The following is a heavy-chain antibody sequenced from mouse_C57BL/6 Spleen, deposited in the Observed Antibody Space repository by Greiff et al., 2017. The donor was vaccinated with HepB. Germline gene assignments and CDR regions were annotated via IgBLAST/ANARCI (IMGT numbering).Heavy chain of an antibody. CDR1: GYTFTDYY. CDR2: INPNNGGT. J-gene: IGHJ3*01. V-gene: IGHV1-26*01. CDR3: ARFPLYDGPYEGFAY. D-gene: IGHD2-3*01. Sequence: VQLQQSGPELVKPGASVKISCKASGYTFTDYYMNWVKQSHGKSLEWIGDINPNNGGTSYNQKFKGKATLTVDKSSSTSYMELRSLTSEDSAVYYCARFPLYDGPYEGFAYWGQGTLVTVSA.